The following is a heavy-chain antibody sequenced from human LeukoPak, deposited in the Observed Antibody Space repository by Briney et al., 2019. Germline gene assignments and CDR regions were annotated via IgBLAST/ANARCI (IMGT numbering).Heavy chain of an antibody. CDR1: GGSISSYY. CDR3: ARGYYDSSGYWHYYYYCMDV. D-gene: IGHD3-22*01. V-gene: IGHV4-4*09. CDR2: IYTSGST. Sequence: PSETLSLTCTASGGSISSYYWSWIRQPPGKGLEWIGYIYTSGSTNYNPSLKSRVTISVDTSKNQFSLKLSSVTAADTAVYYCARGYYDSSGYWHYYYYCMDVWGKGTTVTVSS. J-gene: IGHJ6*03.